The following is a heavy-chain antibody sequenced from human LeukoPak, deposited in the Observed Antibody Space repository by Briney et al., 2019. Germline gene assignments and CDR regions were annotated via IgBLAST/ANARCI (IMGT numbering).Heavy chain of an antibody. J-gene: IGHJ4*02. CDR1: GYTFIGYN. CDR2: INPNTGDT. CDR3: TRDNGNFNVDY. V-gene: IGHV1-2*02. D-gene: IGHD1-7*01. Sequence: ASVKVSCKAFGYTFIGYNMQWVRQAPGQGLEWMGWINPNTGDTNYAQKFQGRVTMTWDTSITTVYMELSRLGTDDTAVYYCTRDNGNFNVDYWGQGTLVTVSS.